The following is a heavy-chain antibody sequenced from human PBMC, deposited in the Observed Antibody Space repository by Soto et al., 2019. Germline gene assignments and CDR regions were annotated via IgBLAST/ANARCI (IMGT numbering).Heavy chain of an antibody. J-gene: IGHJ3*02. D-gene: IGHD3-16*02. Sequence: SETLSLTCAVYGGSLSGYYWSWIRQPPGKGLEWIGEINHSGSTNYNPSLKSRVTISVDTSKNQFSLKLSSVTAADTAVYYCALVMITFGGVIADAFDIWGQGTMVTVSS. CDR3: ALVMITFGGVIADAFDI. V-gene: IGHV4-34*01. CDR2: INHSGST. CDR1: GGSLSGYY.